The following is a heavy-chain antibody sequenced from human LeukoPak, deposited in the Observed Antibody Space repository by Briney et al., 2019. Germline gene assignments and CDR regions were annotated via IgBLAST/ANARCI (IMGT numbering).Heavy chain of an antibody. Sequence: GGSLRLSCAASGFTFSSYEMNWVRQAPGKGLEWVSYISSSGSTIYYADSVKGRFTISRDNAKNSLYLQMNSLRAEDTAVYYCARGIQLWLPYYFDYWGQGTLVTVSS. J-gene: IGHJ4*02. V-gene: IGHV3-48*03. CDR3: ARGIQLWLPYYFDY. D-gene: IGHD5-18*01. CDR2: ISSSGSTI. CDR1: GFTFSSYE.